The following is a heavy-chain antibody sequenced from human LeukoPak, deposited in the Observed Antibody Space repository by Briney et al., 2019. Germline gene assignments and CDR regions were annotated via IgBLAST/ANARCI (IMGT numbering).Heavy chain of an antibody. CDR3: AKGDIAAADY. CDR1: GLIFSNYA. D-gene: IGHD6-13*01. Sequence: PGGSLRLSCAGPGLIFSNYAMTWVRQAPGKGLEWVSSITGNGGSAVYTDSVKGRFTISRDNSKNTLYLQMNSLRAEDTAVYYCAKGDIAAADYWGQGTLVTVSS. V-gene: IGHV3-23*01. J-gene: IGHJ4*02. CDR2: ITGNGGSA.